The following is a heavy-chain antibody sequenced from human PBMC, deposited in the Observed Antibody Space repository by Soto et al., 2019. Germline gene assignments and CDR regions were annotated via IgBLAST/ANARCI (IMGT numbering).Heavy chain of an antibody. J-gene: IGHJ6*02. CDR2: TYYRSRWYS. CDR1: GDSVSSSSGA. Sequence: PSQTLSLTCVISGDSVSSSSGAWNWVRQSPSRGLEWLGRTYYRSRWYSDFAVSIRGRIVINADTSKNQFSLQLNSVTPEDTAVYFCARSEEDSDYYYYGLDVWGQGTTVTV. V-gene: IGHV6-1*01. D-gene: IGHD2-15*01. CDR3: ARSEEDSDYYYYGLDV.